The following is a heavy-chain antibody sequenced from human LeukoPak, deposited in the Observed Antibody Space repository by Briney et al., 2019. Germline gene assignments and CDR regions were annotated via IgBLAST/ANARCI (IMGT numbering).Heavy chain of an antibody. CDR1: GGSFSGYY. Sequence: SETLSLTCAVYGGSFSGYYWSWIRQPAGKGLEWIGRIYASGSSNYNPSLKSRVTMSVDTSKNQLSLKLSYVTAADTAVYYCARSPRRDIVGATTFDYWGQGTLVTVSS. CDR3: ARSPRRDIVGATTFDY. CDR2: IYASGSS. J-gene: IGHJ4*02. D-gene: IGHD1-26*01. V-gene: IGHV4-59*10.